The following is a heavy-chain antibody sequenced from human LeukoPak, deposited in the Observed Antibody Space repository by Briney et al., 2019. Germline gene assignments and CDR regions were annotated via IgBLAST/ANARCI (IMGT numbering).Heavy chain of an antibody. J-gene: IGHJ3*01. V-gene: IGHV1-18*04. Sequence: GASVKVSCKASGYTFTSYGISWVRQAPGQGLEWMGWISAYNGNTIYAQKLQDRVTMTTDTSTSTAYMELRSLRSDDTAVYYCARDSITCGGVIVTLWGQGTMVTVSS. CDR3: ARDSITCGGVIVTL. CDR2: ISAYNGNT. D-gene: IGHD3-16*02. CDR1: GYTFTSYG.